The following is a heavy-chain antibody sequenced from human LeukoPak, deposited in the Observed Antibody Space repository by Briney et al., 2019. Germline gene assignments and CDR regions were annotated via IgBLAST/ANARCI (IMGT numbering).Heavy chain of an antibody. CDR3: ARAGYCTNGVCYKSYYGMDV. CDR2: ISNSRGNI. Sequence: GGSLRLSCATSGFDFSSYSMNWVRQAPGKGLEWVSSISNSRGNIFYADSVMGRFTISRDNAKNSLYLQMNSLRAEDTAVYYCARAGYCTNGVCYKSYYGMDVWGQGTTVTVSS. CDR1: GFDFSSYS. D-gene: IGHD2-8*01. V-gene: IGHV3-21*01. J-gene: IGHJ6*02.